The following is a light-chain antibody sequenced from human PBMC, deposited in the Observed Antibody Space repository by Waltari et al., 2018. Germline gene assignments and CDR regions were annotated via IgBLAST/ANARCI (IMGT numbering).Light chain of an antibody. CDR2: EVS. Sequence: QSALTQPASVSGSPGQSITISCTGTSSDVGGYNYVSWYQQHPGKAPKLMIYEVSNRPSGVSHRFSGSTSGNTASLTISGLQAEDEADYYCSSYTSSSTLEVFGGGTKLTVL. J-gene: IGLJ2*01. CDR3: SSYTSSSTLEV. V-gene: IGLV2-14*01. CDR1: SSDVGGYNY.